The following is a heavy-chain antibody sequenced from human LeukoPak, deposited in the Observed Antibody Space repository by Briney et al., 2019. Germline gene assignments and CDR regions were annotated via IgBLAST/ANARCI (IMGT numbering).Heavy chain of an antibody. J-gene: IGHJ4*02. D-gene: IGHD6-19*01. CDR1: GFIFSDYY. CDR2: IGSSGSPI. Sequence: PGGSLRLSCGASGFIFSDYYMSWIRQAPGKGLEWVSYIGSSGSPIYYADSVKGRFTISRDNAKNSLYLQMNSLRAEDTAVYYCARGFSGWNFDYWGQGTLVTVSS. V-gene: IGHV3-11*04. CDR3: ARGFSGWNFDY.